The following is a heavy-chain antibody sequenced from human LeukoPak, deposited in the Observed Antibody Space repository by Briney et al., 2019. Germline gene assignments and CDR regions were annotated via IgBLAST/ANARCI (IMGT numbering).Heavy chain of an antibody. CDR2: IYYSGST. Sequence: PSETLSLTCTVSGGSISSYYWSWIRQPPGKGLEGIGYIYYSGSTNYNPSLKSRVTILLDTSKNQFSLKLSSVTAADTAVYYCALGYPPYYFDYWGQGTLVTVSS. V-gene: IGHV4-59*01. CDR1: GGSISSYY. CDR3: ALGYPPYYFDY. J-gene: IGHJ4*02. D-gene: IGHD5-12*01.